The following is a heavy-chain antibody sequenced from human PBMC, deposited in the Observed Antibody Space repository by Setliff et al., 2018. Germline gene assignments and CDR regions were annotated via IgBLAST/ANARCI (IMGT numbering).Heavy chain of an antibody. CDR3: ARGYYNFLSGYYTPYYFDY. J-gene: IGHJ4*02. CDR2: IYYSGNT. CDR1: GDSISGDY. Sequence: ASETLSLTCTVSGDSISGDYWSWIRQPPGKGLEWIGYIYYSGNTNYNPSLKSRVTISVDTSKNQFSLKLSSVTAADTAVYFCARGYYNFLSGYYTPYYFDYWGQGTLVTVSS. D-gene: IGHD3-3*01. V-gene: IGHV4-59*01.